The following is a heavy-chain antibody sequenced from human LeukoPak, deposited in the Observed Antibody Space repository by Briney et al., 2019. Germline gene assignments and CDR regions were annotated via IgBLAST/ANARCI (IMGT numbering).Heavy chain of an antibody. CDR1: GFTFDDYG. J-gene: IGHJ3*02. Sequence: GGSLRLSCAASGFTFDDYGMSWVRQSPGKGLEWVSGINWNGGSTGYADSVKGRFTISRDNAKNSLYLQINSLRAEETALYYCARGRSGSYSDAFDIWGQGTMVTVSS. D-gene: IGHD1-26*01. CDR2: INWNGGST. CDR3: ARGRSGSYSDAFDI. V-gene: IGHV3-20*04.